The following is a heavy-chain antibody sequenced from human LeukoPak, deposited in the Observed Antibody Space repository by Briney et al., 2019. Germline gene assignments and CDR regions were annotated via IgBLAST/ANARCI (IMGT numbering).Heavy chain of an antibody. J-gene: IGHJ4*02. CDR3: ARGKSNYGDYVDY. V-gene: IGHV3-21*01. D-gene: IGHD4-17*01. CDR1: GFTFSSYS. CDR2: ISSSSIYI. Sequence: GGSLRLSCAASGFTFSSYSMNWVRRAPGKGLEWVSSISSSSIYIYYADSVKGRFTISRDNARNSLYLQMNSLRAEDTAVYYCARGKSNYGDYVDYWGQGTLVTVSS.